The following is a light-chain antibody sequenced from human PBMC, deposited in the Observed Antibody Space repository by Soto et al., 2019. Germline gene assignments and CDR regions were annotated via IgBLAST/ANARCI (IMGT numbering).Light chain of an antibody. CDR2: DAS. Sequence: IHITQSPSTLYASVGDRVAITCRASQSISQWVAWYQQKPGRAPELLIYDASKLKSGVPSRFSGSGSGTEFSLTITSLQPDDSAMYYCQQYNGYSWTFGRGTKVDIK. CDR1: QSISQW. V-gene: IGKV1-5*01. CDR3: QQYNGYSWT. J-gene: IGKJ1*01.